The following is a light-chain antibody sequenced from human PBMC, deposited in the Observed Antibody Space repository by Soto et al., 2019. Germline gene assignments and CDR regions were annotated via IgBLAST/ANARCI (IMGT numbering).Light chain of an antibody. Sequence: EIVMPPPPGTISVIPGEIVNISCRASQSVSSNLAWYQQKPGQAPRLLIYGASTRATGIPARFSGSGSGTDFTLTISSLETEHFAVYYCQQRSRWPITFAQGTRLEI. CDR1: QSVSSN. V-gene: IGKV3D-15*01. CDR3: QQRSRWPIT. CDR2: GAS. J-gene: IGKJ5*01.